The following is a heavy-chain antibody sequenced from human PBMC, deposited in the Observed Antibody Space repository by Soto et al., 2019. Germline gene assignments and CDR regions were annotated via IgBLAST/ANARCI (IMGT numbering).Heavy chain of an antibody. J-gene: IGHJ6*03. V-gene: IGHV1-8*01. D-gene: IGHD2-15*01. CDR3: ARGRRCSGGSCYPYYYYYYMDV. CDR2: MNPNSGNT. Sequence: QVQLVQSGAEVKKPGASVKVSCKASGYTFTSYDINWVRQATGQGPEWMGWMNPNSGNTGYAQKFQGRVTMTRNTSISTAYMELSSLRSEDTAVYYCARGRRCSGGSCYPYYYYYYMDVWGKGTTVTVSS. CDR1: GYTFTSYD.